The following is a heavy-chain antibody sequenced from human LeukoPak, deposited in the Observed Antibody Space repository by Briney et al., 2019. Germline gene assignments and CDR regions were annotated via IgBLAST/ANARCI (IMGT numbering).Heavy chain of an antibody. V-gene: IGHV4-34*01. CDR2: INHSGST. J-gene: IGHJ4*02. Sequence: PSETLSLTCAVYGGSFSGYYWSWIRQPPGKGLEWIGEINHSGSTNYNPSLKSRVTISVDTSKNQFSLKLSSVTAADTAVYYCARGRIAAAGSRYFDYWGQGTLVTVSS. CDR1: GGSFSGYY. CDR3: ARGRIAAAGSRYFDY. D-gene: IGHD6-13*01.